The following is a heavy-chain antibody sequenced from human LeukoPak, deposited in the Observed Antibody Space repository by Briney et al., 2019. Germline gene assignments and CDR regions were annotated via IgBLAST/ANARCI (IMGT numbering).Heavy chain of an antibody. D-gene: IGHD6-19*01. V-gene: IGHV3-23*01. CDR2: ISGSGGGT. J-gene: IGHJ6*02. CDR3: ARDLTSNVAVTEYHYYAMDV. CDR1: GFTFTNCA. Sequence: GGSLRLSCAASGFTFTNCAMSWVRQAPGKGLEWVSAISGSGGGTYYADSVKGRFTISRDNSKNMLFLQMNSLRPDDTAVYYCARDLTSNVAVTEYHYYAMDVWGQGTTVTVSS.